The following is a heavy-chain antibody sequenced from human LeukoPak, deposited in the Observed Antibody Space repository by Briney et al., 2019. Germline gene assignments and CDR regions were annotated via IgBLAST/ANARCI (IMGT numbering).Heavy chain of an antibody. D-gene: IGHD2-2*01. Sequence: GGSLRLSCAASGCPFSSYAMSWVRQAPGKGVEWVSAISGSGGSTYYADSVKGRFTISRDNSKNTLYLQMNSLRAEDTAVYYCARDPGYCSSTSCFDKERGFQHWGQGTLVTVSS. CDR3: ARDPGYCSSTSCFDKERGFQH. CDR2: ISGSGGST. J-gene: IGHJ1*01. CDR1: GCPFSSYA. V-gene: IGHV3-23*01.